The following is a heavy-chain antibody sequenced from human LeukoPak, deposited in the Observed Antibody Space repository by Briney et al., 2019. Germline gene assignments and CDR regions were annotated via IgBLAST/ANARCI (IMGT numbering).Heavy chain of an antibody. Sequence: GGSLRLSCAASGFTFSSYAMSWVRQAPGKGLEWVSAISGSGGSTYYADSVKGRFTISRDNAKNSLYLQMNSLRAEDTAVYYCARSSAAGTVWGQGTLVTVSS. V-gene: IGHV3-23*01. CDR3: ARSSAAGTV. J-gene: IGHJ4*02. CDR2: ISGSGGST. D-gene: IGHD6-13*01. CDR1: GFTFSSYA.